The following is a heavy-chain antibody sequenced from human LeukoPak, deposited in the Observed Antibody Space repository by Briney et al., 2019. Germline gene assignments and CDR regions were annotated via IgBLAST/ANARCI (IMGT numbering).Heavy chain of an antibody. CDR3: ATGRVSRVGRRGYQLLRKWNYYYHGMDV. CDR1: GYTLTELS. V-gene: IGHV1-24*01. D-gene: IGHD2-2*01. Sequence: GASVKVSCKVSGYTLTELSMHWVRQAPGKGLEWMGGFDPEDGETIYAQKFQGRVTMTEDTSTDTAYMELSSLRSEDTAVYYCATGRVSRVGRRGYQLLRKWNYYYHGMDVWGQGTTVTVSS. CDR2: FDPEDGET. J-gene: IGHJ6*02.